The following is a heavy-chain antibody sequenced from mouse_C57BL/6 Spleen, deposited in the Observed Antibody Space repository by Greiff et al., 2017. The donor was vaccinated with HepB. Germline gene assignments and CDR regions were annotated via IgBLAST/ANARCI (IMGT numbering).Heavy chain of an antibody. Sequence: VQLVESGAELVRPGASVKLSCKASGYTFTDYYINWVKQRPGQGLEWIARIYPGSGNTYYNEKFKGKATLTAEKSSSTAYMQLSSLTSEDSAVYFCARTAQATDYAMDYWGQGTSVTVSS. CDR2: IYPGSGNT. D-gene: IGHD3-2*02. CDR3: ARTAQATDYAMDY. J-gene: IGHJ4*01. V-gene: IGHV1-76*01. CDR1: GYTFTDYY.